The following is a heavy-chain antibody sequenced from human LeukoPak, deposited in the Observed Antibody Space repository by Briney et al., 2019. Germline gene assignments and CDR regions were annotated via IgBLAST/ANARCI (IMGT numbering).Heavy chain of an antibody. CDR3: ARAITIFGVVINHAGMDV. Sequence: ASVKVSCKASGYTFTGYYMHWVRQAPGQGLEWMGWINPNSGGTNYAQKFQGRVTMTRDTSISTAYMELSRLGSDDTAVYYCARAITIFGVVINHAGMDVWGQGTTVTVSS. CDR1: GYTFTGYY. V-gene: IGHV1-2*02. D-gene: IGHD3-3*01. CDR2: INPNSGGT. J-gene: IGHJ6*02.